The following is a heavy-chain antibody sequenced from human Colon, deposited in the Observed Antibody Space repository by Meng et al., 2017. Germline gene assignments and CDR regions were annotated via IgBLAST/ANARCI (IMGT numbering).Heavy chain of an antibody. Sequence: QGHLQGPAPGLGHPSQTLSLTFTVSGGSSSSGDYYWSWIRQPPGKGLEWIGYIYYSGSTYSNASLKSRVTISIDRSKNQFSLKLSSVTAADTAVYYCARDRKHYGERGWFDPWGQGTLVTVFS. V-gene: IGHV4-30-4*01. J-gene: IGHJ5*02. CDR2: IYYSGST. CDR1: GGSSSSGDYY. D-gene: IGHD4-17*01. CDR3: ARDRKHYGERGWFDP.